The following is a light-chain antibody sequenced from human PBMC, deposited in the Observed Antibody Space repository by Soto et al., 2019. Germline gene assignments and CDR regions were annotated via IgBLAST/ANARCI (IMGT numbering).Light chain of an antibody. Sequence: EIVLSQSPATLSLSPGERATLSCRTSHTVSGNYLAWYQQKLGQAPRLLIYGASSRATGIPDRFSGSGSGTDFTLTISRLEPEDFAVYYCQQYDNSRWTFGQGTKVDIK. V-gene: IGKV3-20*01. CDR2: GAS. CDR3: QQYDNSRWT. J-gene: IGKJ1*01. CDR1: HTVSGNY.